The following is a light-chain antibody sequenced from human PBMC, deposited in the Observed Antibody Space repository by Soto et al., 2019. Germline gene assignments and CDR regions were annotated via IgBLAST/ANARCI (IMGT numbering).Light chain of an antibody. CDR3: QQYNSYAL. CDR1: QSISSW. CDR2: DAS. Sequence: DIQMTQSPSTLSASVGDGVTITCRASQSISSWLAWYQQKPGKAPKLLIYDASSLESGVPSRFSGSGSGTEFTLTISSLQPDDFATYYCQQYNSYALFGGGTKVDIK. V-gene: IGKV1-5*01. J-gene: IGKJ4*01.